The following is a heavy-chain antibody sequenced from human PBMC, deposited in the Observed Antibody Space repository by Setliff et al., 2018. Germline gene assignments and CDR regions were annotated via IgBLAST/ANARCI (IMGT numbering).Heavy chain of an antibody. CDR1: GGSISSGHYY. J-gene: IGHJ4*01. D-gene: IGHD3-3*01. CDR3: RFWSGYYKNDY. CDR2: IYPSGNT. V-gene: IGHV4-61*02. Sequence: SETLSLTCTVSGGSISSGHYYWNWIRQPAGKGLEWIGRIYPSGNTTNHPSLKSRLTMSVDTSKNQFSLKLTSVTAADTAVYYCRFWSGYYKNDYWGQGTLVTVSS.